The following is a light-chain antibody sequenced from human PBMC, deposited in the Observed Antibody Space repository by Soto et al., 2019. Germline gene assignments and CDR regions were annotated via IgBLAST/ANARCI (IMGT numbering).Light chain of an antibody. CDR1: QSVSSSY. V-gene: IGKV3-20*01. Sequence: DIVLTQSPGTLSLSPGERATLSCRASQSVSSSYLAWYQQKPGQAPRLLIYGASCRATGIPDRFSGSGSGTEFTLTISRLEPEEFAVYYCQQYGSSPLTFGQGTKLEIK. CDR3: QQYGSSPLT. J-gene: IGKJ2*01. CDR2: GAS.